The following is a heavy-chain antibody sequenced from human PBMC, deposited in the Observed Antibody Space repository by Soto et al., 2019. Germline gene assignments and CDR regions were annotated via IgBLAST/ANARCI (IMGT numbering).Heavy chain of an antibody. CDR3: ARYQVTDYDFWSGYFDY. D-gene: IGHD3-3*01. Sequence: GGSLRLSCAASGFTFSSYAMHWVRQAPGKGLEWVAVISYDGSNKYYADSVKGRFTISRDNSKNTLYLQMNSLRAEDTAVYYCARYQVTDYDFWSGYFDYWGQGTLVTVSS. V-gene: IGHV3-30-3*01. J-gene: IGHJ4*02. CDR2: ISYDGSNK. CDR1: GFTFSSYA.